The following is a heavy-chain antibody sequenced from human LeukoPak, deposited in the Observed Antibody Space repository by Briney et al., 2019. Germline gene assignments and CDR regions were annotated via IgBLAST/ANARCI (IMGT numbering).Heavy chain of an antibody. CDR3: VRDWWGPDVAARSNWFAP. Sequence: PGGSLRLSCAASGFTLSDYHMSWIRQAPGKGLEWVSDISTSGSPMYYTDSVKGRFTISRDNAKSSLYLQMNSLRAEDTAVYYCVRDWWGPDVAARSNWFAPWGQGTLVTVSS. D-gene: IGHD6-6*01. CDR2: ISTSGSPM. J-gene: IGHJ5*02. CDR1: GFTLSDYH. V-gene: IGHV3-11*01.